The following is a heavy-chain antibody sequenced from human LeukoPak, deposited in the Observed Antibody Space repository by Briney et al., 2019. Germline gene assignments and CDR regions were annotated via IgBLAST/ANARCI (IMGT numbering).Heavy chain of an antibody. Sequence: SETLSLTCTVSGGSISSYYWSWIRQPPGKGLEWIGYIYYSGSTYYNPSLKSRVTISVDTSKNQFSLKLSSVTAADTAVYYCARVYCSGGSCYDLYYFDYWGQGTLVTVSS. CDR3: ARVYCSGGSCYDLYYFDY. CDR2: IYYSGST. D-gene: IGHD2-15*01. J-gene: IGHJ4*02. CDR1: GGSISSYY. V-gene: IGHV4-59*12.